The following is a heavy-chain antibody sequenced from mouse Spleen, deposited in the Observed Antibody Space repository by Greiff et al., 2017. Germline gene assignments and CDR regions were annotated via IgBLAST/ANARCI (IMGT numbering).Heavy chain of an antibody. CDR3: TRPYYRYDDGAWFAY. V-gene: IGHV1-5*01. J-gene: IGHJ3*01. D-gene: IGHD2-14*01. Sequence: EVKLQESGTVLARPGASVKMSCKTSGYTFTSYWMHWVKQRPGQGLEWIGAIYPGNSDTSYNQKFKGKAKLTAVTSASTAYMELSSLTNEDSAVYYCTRPYYRYDDGAWFAYWGQGTLVTVSA. CDR1: GYTFTSYW. CDR2: IYPGNSDT.